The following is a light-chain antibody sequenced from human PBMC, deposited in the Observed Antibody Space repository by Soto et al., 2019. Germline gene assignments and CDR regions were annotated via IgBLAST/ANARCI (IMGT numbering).Light chain of an antibody. CDR1: SIDVGGYNY. CDR2: DVS. J-gene: IGLJ2*01. Sequence: QSALTQPASVSGSPGQSITISCTGTSIDVGGYNYVSWYQQHPGKAPKLMIYDVSNRPSGVSNRFSGSKSGNTASLTISGLQAEDEADYYYSSYTTSSTLLVFGGGTKVTVL. V-gene: IGLV2-14*01. CDR3: SSYTTSSTLLV.